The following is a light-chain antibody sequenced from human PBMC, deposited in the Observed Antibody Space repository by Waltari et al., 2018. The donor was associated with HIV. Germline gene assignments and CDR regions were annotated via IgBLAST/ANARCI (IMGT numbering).Light chain of an antibody. CDR1: SSDVGDYDL. V-gene: IGLV2-23*02. Sequence: QSALTPPASLPGSPGQSITLSCTGTSSDVGDYDLVSWYQRHSGKAPKLMIYEVSKWPSGVSNRFSGSKSGNTASLTISGLQAEDEADYYCCSYAGSNTMIFGGGTKLTVL. CDR2: EVS. J-gene: IGLJ2*01. CDR3: CSYAGSNTMI.